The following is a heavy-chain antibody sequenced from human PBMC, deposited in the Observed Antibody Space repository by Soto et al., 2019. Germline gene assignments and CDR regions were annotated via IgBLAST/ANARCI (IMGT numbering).Heavy chain of an antibody. D-gene: IGHD6-25*01. CDR3: XRDAAEYYFDY. Sequence: QVQLKESGPGLVKPSQTLSLTCTVSGGSISSGGQYWSWIRQHPGKGLEWIGYIYDSGSTYYNPXXXXXXXXXXXXXXXXXXXXXXXXXXXXXXXXXXXRDAAEYYFDYWGQGTLVTVSS. CDR2: IYDSGST. V-gene: IGHV4-31*01. CDR1: GGSISSGGQY. J-gene: IGHJ4*02.